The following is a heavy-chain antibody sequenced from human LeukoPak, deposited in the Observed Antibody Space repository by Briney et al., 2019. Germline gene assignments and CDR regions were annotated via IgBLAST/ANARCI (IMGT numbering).Heavy chain of an antibody. J-gene: IGHJ6*02. V-gene: IGHV4-61*08. Sequence: SETLSLTCTVSGGSISSGGYYWSWIRQPPGKGLEWIGYIYYSGSTNYNPSLKSRVTISVDTSKNQFSLELSSVTAADTAVYYCAREAPHYYYYGMDVWGQGTTVTVSS. CDR1: GGSISSGGYY. CDR2: IYYSGST. CDR3: AREAPHYYYYGMDV.